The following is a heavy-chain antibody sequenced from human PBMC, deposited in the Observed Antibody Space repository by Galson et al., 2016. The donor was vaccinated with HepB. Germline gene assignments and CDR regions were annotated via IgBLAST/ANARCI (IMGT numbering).Heavy chain of an antibody. J-gene: IGHJ5*02. CDR3: GRTGHSYVDP. D-gene: IGHD5-18*01. V-gene: IGHV4-39*01. CDR2: IHHAGST. CDR1: GGPITTGSRNY. Sequence: ETLSLTCTVSGGPITTGSRNYWGWIRQPPGKGLEWIGSIHHAGSTYYNPSLKSRVTISVETSRNQFSLKLSSVTAADTAVYYCGRTGHSYVDPWGQGTLVTVSS.